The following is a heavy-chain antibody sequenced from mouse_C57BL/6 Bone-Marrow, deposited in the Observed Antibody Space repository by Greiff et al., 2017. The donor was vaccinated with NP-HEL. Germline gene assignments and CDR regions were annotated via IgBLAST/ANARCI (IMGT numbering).Heavy chain of an antibody. D-gene: IGHD4-1*01. V-gene: IGHV3-6*01. CDR2: ISYDGSN. CDR1: GYSITSGYY. Sequence: EVKLQESGPGLVKPSQSLSLTCSVTGYSITSGYYWNWIRQFPGNKLEWMGYISYDGSNNYNPSLKNRISITRDTSKNQFFLKLNSVTTEDTATYYCARDRDGTGLFDYWGQGTTLTVSS. J-gene: IGHJ2*01. CDR3: ARDRDGTGLFDY.